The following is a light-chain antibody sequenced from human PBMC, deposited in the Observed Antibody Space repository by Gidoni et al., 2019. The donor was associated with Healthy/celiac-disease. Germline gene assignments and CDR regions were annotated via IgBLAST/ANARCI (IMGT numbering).Light chain of an antibody. J-gene: IGKJ2*01. V-gene: IGKV1-33*01. CDR2: DAS. CDR3: QQYDNLPRT. CDR1: QDISNY. Sequence: DSQRTQSPSSLSASVGDRVTITCQASQDISNYLNWYQQQPGKAPKLLIYDASNLETGVPSRFSGSGSGTDFTFTISILQPEDIATYYCQQYDNLPRTFGQGTKLEIK.